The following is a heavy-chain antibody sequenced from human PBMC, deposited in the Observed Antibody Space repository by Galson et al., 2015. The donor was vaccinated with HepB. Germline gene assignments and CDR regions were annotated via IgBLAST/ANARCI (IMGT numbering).Heavy chain of an antibody. D-gene: IGHD4-17*01. CDR1: GYTFTSYG. V-gene: IGHV1-18*01. CDR2: ISAYNGNT. J-gene: IGHJ4*02. Sequence: SVKVSCKASGYTFTSYGISWVRQAPGQGLEWMGWISAYNGNTNYAQKLQGRVTMTTDTSTSTAYMELRSLRSDDTAVYYCARGSWTTVTSMPLGGDYWGQGTLVTVSS. CDR3: ARGSWTTVTSMPLGGDY.